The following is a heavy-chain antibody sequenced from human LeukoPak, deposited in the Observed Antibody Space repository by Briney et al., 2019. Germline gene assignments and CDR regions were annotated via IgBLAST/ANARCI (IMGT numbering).Heavy chain of an antibody. V-gene: IGHV7-4-1*02. J-gene: IGHJ3*02. CDR3: ARDKMPIQLWLDVRDAFDI. CDR1: GYTFTSYA. CDR2: INTNTGNP. Sequence: GASVKVSCKASGYTFTSYAMNWVRQAPGQGLEWMGWINTNTGNPTYAQGFTGRFVFSLDTSVSTAYLQISSLKAEDTAVYYCARDKMPIQLWLDVRDAFDIWGQGTMVTVSS. D-gene: IGHD5-18*01.